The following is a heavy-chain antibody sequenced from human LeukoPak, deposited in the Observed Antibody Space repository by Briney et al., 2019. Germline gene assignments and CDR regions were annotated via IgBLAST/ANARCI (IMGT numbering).Heavy chain of an antibody. Sequence: GGSLRLSCAASGFSFNIYAMGWVRQAPGKGLEWVSVIGSGSVDKHYADTVRGRFDISRDNSKNRLFLQMNSLRVEDSGVYYCAKRVPLTALDSWGQGTLVTVSS. D-gene: IGHD3-3*01. J-gene: IGHJ5*01. CDR1: GFSFNIYA. CDR2: IGSGSVDK. CDR3: AKRVPLTALDS. V-gene: IGHV3-23*01.